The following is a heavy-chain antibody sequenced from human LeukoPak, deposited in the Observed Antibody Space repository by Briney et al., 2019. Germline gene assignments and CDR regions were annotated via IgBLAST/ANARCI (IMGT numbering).Heavy chain of an antibody. CDR1: GYSFTDYW. D-gene: IGHD3-3*01. J-gene: IGHJ4*02. V-gene: IGHV5-51*01. Sequence: GESLKISCKGSGYSFTDYWIGWVRQMPGKGLEWMGIIYPGDSDTRYSPSFRGLVTISADKSISTAYLQWRSLKASDTAMYYCARASGDFWSGYTFDYWGQGTLVTVSS. CDR2: IYPGDSDT. CDR3: ARASGDFWSGYTFDY.